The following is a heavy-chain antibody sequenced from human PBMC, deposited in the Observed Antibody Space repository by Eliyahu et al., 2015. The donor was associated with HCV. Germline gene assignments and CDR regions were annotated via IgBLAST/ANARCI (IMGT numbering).Heavy chain of an antibody. J-gene: IGHJ5*02. CDR3: ASGGGGIAVAGTGGWFDP. CDR2: IHYSGST. CDR1: GXSITXYY. V-gene: IGHV4-59*01. D-gene: IGHD6-19*01. Sequence: QVQLQESGPGLVKPSETLSLTCTVSGXSITXYYWXWIRQPPGKGLEWIGYIHYSGSTNYNPSLKSRVTISVDTSKNHFSLKLSSVTAADTAVYYCASGGGGIAVAGTGGWFDPWGQGTLVTVSS.